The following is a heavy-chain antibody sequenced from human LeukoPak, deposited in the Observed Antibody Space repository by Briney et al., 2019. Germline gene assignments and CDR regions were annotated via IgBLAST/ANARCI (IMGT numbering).Heavy chain of an antibody. Sequence: PSETLSLTCAVYGGSFSGYYWSWIRQPPGKGLEWIGEINHSGSTNYNPSLKSRVTISVDTSKNQFSLKLSSVTAADTAVYYCARAPLYSSGSGWDYWGQGTLVTVSS. V-gene: IGHV4-34*01. D-gene: IGHD6-19*01. J-gene: IGHJ4*02. CDR3: ARAPLYSSGSGWDY. CDR1: GGSFSGYY. CDR2: INHSGST.